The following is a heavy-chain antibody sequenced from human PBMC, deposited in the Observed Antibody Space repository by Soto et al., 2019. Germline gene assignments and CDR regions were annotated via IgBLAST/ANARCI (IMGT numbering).Heavy chain of an antibody. D-gene: IGHD1-26*01. CDR3: ARDSTRAYSGRYYSHSDSLDI. Sequence: QVQLVQSGAEVKKPGASVKVSCKASGYTFNNYAISWVRQAPGQGLEWMGWIGTYNGDTNYAQNFQGRVTMTTDTSMPTAYMELRSLISGDTAVYYCARDSTRAYSGRYYSHSDSLDIWGQGKMVTVSS. CDR2: IGTYNGDT. CDR1: GYTFNNYA. J-gene: IGHJ3*02. V-gene: IGHV1-18*04.